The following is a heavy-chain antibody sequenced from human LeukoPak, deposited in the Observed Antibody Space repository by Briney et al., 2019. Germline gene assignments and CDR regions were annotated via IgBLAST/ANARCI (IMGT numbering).Heavy chain of an antibody. J-gene: IGHJ1*01. CDR3: PTGGGPVTTSEEYFKH. V-gene: IGHV3-43D*03. CDR1: GFTFDDYA. CDR2: ISWNGGSS. Sequence: AGGSLRLSCAASGFTFDDYAIHWVRQAPGKGLEWVCLISWNGGSSNYADSVKGRFTISRDNSKNSVYLQMNSLTAEDTPLYYCPTGGGPVTTSEEYFKHWGQGTPVTVSS. D-gene: IGHD4-17*01.